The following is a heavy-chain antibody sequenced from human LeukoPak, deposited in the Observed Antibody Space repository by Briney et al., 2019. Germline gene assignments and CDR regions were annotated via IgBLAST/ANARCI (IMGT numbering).Heavy chain of an antibody. V-gene: IGHV4-59*01. CDR2: IYYSGST. CDR3: ARDRGVGKQLLLAFDI. Sequence: SETLSLTCTVSGGSISSYYWSWIRQPPGKGLEWIGYIYYSGSTNYNPSLKSRVTISVDTSKNQFSLKLSSVTAADTAVYYCARDRGVGKQLLLAFDIWGQGTMVTVSS. J-gene: IGHJ3*02. CDR1: GGSISSYY. D-gene: IGHD6-6*01.